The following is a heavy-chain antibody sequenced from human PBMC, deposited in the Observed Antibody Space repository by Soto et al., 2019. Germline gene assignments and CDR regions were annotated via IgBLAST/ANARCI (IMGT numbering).Heavy chain of an antibody. Sequence: EGQLLESGGGLVQPGGSLRLSCAGSGFTSSTFGMSWVRQAPGKGLEWVSGISGSGDNTYYADSVKGRFTISRDKSKNTLFLQMNGLRAEDTAMYYCGGDPRGPEYWGQGTLVTVSS. V-gene: IGHV3-23*01. D-gene: IGHD6-6*01. CDR2: ISGSGDNT. J-gene: IGHJ4*02. CDR1: GFTSSTFG. CDR3: GGDPRGPEY.